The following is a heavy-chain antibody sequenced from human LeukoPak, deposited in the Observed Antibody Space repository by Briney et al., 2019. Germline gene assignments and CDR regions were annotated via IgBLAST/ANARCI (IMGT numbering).Heavy chain of an antibody. CDR3: ARDYGDYPETVPLGWFDP. CDR2: IISIFGIA. V-gene: IGHV1-69*04. J-gene: IGHJ5*02. D-gene: IGHD4-17*01. Sequence: ASVKVSCKASGGTFSSYAISWVRQAPGQGLEWMGRIISIFGIANYAQKFQGRVTITADKSTSTAYMELSSLRSEDTAVYYCARDYGDYPETVPLGWFDPWGQGTLVTVSS. CDR1: GGTFSSYA.